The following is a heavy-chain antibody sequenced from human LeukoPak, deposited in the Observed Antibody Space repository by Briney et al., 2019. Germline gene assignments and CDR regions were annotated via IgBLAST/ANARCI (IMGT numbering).Heavy chain of an antibody. CDR1: GFTFSSYS. D-gene: IGHD2-15*01. CDR3: AGQYCSGGSCCYYGMDV. V-gene: IGHV3-21*01. Sequence: PGGSLRLSCAASGFTFSSYSMNWVRQAPGKGLEWVSSISSSSSYIYYADSVKGRFTISRDNAENSLYLQMNSLRAEDTAVYYCAGQYCSGGSCCYYGMDVWGQGTTVTVSS. J-gene: IGHJ6*02. CDR2: ISSSSSYI.